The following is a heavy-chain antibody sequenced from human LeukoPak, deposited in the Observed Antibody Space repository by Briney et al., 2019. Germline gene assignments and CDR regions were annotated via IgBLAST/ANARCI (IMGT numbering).Heavy chain of an antibody. J-gene: IGHJ4*02. Sequence: GGSLRLSCAASGFTFNTYWMTWVRQAPGKGLEFVANIKEDGSVKNYVDSVKGRFTISRDNSKNLLYLQMDSLRAEDTAIYYCARDRGALQFDYWGQGTLVTVSS. V-gene: IGHV3-7*01. D-gene: IGHD4/OR15-4a*01. CDR2: IKEDGSVK. CDR1: GFTFNTYW. CDR3: ARDRGALQFDY.